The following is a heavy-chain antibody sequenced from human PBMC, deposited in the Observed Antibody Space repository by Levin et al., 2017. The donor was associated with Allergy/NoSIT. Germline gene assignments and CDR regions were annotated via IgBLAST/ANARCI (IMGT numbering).Heavy chain of an antibody. D-gene: IGHD4-23*01. CDR1: GFTFSHYG. Sequence: GGSLRLSCAASGFTFSHYGMHWVRQAPGKGLEWVAVIWYDASIQYYADSVKGRFTISRDNSKNTLYLQINSLGGEYTAVYYCARAQAGYGGDEYTVAGMDVWGQGTTVTVSS. CDR2: IWYDASIQ. CDR3: ARAQAGYGGDEYTVAGMDV. V-gene: IGHV3-33*01. J-gene: IGHJ6*02.